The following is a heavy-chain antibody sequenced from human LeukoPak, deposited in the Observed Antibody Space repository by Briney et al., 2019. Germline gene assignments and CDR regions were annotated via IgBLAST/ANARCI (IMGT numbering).Heavy chain of an antibody. CDR1: GASISGYY. CDR2: VYYSGIT. V-gene: IGHV4-59*01. J-gene: IGHJ5*02. D-gene: IGHD3-22*01. Sequence: SETLSLTCSVSGASISGYYYNWIRQPSGKGLEWIGYVYYSGITNFNPSLKSRVTMSVDTSKNQFSLKVSSVTAADTAVYYCARVLLSSGSSTWGQGTLVTVSS. CDR3: ARVLLSSGSST.